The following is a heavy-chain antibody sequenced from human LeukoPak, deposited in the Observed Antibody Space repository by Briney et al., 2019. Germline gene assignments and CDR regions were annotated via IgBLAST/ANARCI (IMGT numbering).Heavy chain of an antibody. J-gene: IGHJ4*02. CDR2: IRYDGSNK. Sequence: PGGSLRLSCAASGFTFSSYGMHWVRQAPGKGLEWVAFIRYDGSNKYYADSVKGRFTTSRDNSKNTLYLQMNSLRAEDTAVYYCAKGKEGRSRDFDYWGQGTLVTVSS. CDR1: GFTFSSYG. CDR3: AKGKEGRSRDFDY. D-gene: IGHD2-2*01. V-gene: IGHV3-30*02.